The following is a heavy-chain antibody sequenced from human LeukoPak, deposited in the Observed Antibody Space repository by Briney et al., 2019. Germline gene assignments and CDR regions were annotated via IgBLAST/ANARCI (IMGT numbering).Heavy chain of an antibody. Sequence: GGSLRLSCAASGFTFSSYSMNWVRQAPGKGLEWVSYISSSSSTIYYADSVKGRFTISRDNAKNTLYLQMNSLRAEDTAVYYCAISESFDAFDIWGQGTMVTVSS. J-gene: IGHJ3*02. V-gene: IGHV3-48*04. CDR1: GFTFSSYS. CDR2: ISSSSSTI. CDR3: AISESFDAFDI.